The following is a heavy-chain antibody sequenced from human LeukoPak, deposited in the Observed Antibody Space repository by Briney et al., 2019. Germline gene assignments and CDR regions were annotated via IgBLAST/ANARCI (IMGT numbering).Heavy chain of an antibody. CDR1: GITFSNYA. V-gene: IGHV3-23*01. J-gene: IGHJ4*02. CDR3: AGRPTGYSSGYIH. D-gene: IGHD5-18*01. Sequence: GGSLRLSCVASGITFSNYAVSWVRQAPEEGLDWVSVISGSAHKIRYADSVKGRFTISRDNSENIVYLQMNNLRVEDTAVYYCAGRPTGYSSGYIHWGQGTLVTVSS. CDR2: ISGSAHKI.